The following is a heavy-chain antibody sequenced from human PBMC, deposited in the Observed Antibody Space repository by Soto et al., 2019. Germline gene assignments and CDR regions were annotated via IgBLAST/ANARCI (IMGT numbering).Heavy chain of an antibody. V-gene: IGHV3-30-3*01. CDR2: ISYDGSNK. D-gene: IGHD3-16*01. Sequence: QVQLVESGGGVVQPGRSLRLSCAASGFTFSSYAMHWVRQAPGKGLEWVAVISYDGSNKYYADSVKGRFTISRDNSKNTLYLQMNSLRAEDTAVYYCARGLESDDDVWGVDYWGQGTLVTVSS. CDR3: ARGLESDDDVWGVDY. CDR1: GFTFSSYA. J-gene: IGHJ4*02.